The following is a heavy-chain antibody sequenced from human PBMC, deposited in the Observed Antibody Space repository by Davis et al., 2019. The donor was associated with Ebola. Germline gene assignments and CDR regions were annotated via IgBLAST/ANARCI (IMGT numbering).Heavy chain of an antibody. CDR1: GFTFSSYG. D-gene: IGHD6-19*01. CDR3: ARDTFGAVAGIFDY. J-gene: IGHJ4*02. Sequence: GESLKISCAASGFTFSSYGMHWVRQAPGKGLEWVAVISYDGSNKYYADSVKGRFTISRDNSKNTLYLQMNSLRAEDTAVYYCARDTFGAVAGIFDYWGQGTLVTVSS. V-gene: IGHV3-30*19. CDR2: ISYDGSNK.